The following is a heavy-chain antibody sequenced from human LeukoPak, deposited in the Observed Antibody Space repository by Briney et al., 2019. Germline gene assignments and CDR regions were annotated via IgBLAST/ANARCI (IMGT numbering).Heavy chain of an antibody. D-gene: IGHD1-26*01. J-gene: IGHJ6*03. V-gene: IGHV1-69*05. Sequence: SVKVSCKASGGTFSSYAISWVRQAPGQGLEWMGGIIPIFGTANYAQKFQGRVTITTDESSSTAYMELSSLRSEDTAVYYCARGRLGFGGSYYMDVWGKGATVTVSS. CDR3: ARGRLGFGGSYYMDV. CDR2: IIPIFGTA. CDR1: GGTFSSYA.